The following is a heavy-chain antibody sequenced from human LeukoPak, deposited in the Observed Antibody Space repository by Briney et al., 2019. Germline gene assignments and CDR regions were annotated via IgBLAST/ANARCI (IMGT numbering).Heavy chain of an antibody. CDR3: ARRLAGKGDEYYFDY. Sequence: HPGGSLRLSCAASGFTFSSYGMHWVRQAPGKGLEWVAVIWYDGSNKYYADSVKGRFTISRDNSKNTLYLQMNSLRAEDTAVYYCARRLAGKGDEYYFDYWGQGTLVTVSS. J-gene: IGHJ4*02. CDR2: IWYDGSNK. D-gene: IGHD3-10*01. CDR1: GFTFSSYG. V-gene: IGHV3-33*01.